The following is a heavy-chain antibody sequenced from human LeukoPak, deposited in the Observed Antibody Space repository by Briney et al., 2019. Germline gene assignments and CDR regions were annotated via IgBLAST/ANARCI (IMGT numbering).Heavy chain of an antibody. D-gene: IGHD6-19*01. CDR2: INPSGGST. V-gene: IGHV1-46*01. CDR3: ARGLRPPLSFRSGWYAFDI. CDR1: GYTFTSYY. Sequence: ASVKVSCTASGYTFTSYYMYWVRQAPGQGLEWMGIINPSGGSTSYAQKFQGRVTMTRDMSTSKVYMELSSLRSEDTAMYYCARGLRPPLSFRSGWYAFDIWGQGTMVTVSS. J-gene: IGHJ3*02.